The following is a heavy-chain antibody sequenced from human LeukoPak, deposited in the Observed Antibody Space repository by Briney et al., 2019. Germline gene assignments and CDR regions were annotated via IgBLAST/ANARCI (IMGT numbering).Heavy chain of an antibody. V-gene: IGHV5-51*01. CDR1: GYSFTTYW. Sequence: LGESLKISCKGSGYSFTTYWIGWVRQMPGKGLEWMGIICPGDSDSRYSPSFQGQVTISADKSITTAYLQWTSLKASDTAMYYCARQRGGSGYDYGYWGQGTLVTVSS. D-gene: IGHD5-12*01. CDR2: ICPGDSDS. CDR3: ARQRGGSGYDYGY. J-gene: IGHJ4*02.